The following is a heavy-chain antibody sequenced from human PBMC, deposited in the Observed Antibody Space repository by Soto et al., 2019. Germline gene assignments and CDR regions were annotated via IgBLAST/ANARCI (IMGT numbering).Heavy chain of an antibody. V-gene: IGHV3-23*01. CDR2: ISGSGGST. Sequence: PGGSLRLSCAASGVTFISYAMSWVRQAPGKGLEWVSAISGSGGSTYYADSVKGRFTISRDNSKNTLYLQMNSLRAEDTAVYYCAKDLTIIAVAGTFDYWGQGTLVTVSS. D-gene: IGHD6-19*01. CDR3: AKDLTIIAVAGTFDY. J-gene: IGHJ4*02. CDR1: GVTFISYA.